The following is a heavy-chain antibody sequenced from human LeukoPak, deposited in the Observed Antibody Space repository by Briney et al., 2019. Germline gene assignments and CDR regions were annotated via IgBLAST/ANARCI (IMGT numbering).Heavy chain of an antibody. CDR1: GFTFDDYG. Sequence: PGGSLRLSCAASGFTFDDYGMSWVRQAPGKGLEWVSGINWNGGSTGYADSVKGRFTISRDNSKNTLYLQMNSLRAEDTAVYYCAKLGLLHDAFDIWGQGTMVTVSS. CDR2: INWNGGST. CDR3: AKLGLLHDAFDI. D-gene: IGHD2-15*01. J-gene: IGHJ3*02. V-gene: IGHV3-20*04.